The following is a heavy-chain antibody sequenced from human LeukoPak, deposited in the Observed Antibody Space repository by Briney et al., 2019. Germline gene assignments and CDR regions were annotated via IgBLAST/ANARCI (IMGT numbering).Heavy chain of an antibody. CDR2: IYSGGST. D-gene: IGHD6-13*01. CDR1: GFTVSSNY. Sequence: GGSLRLSCAASGFTVSSNYMSWVRQAPGKGLEWVSVIYSGGSTYYADSVKGRFTTSRDNSKNTLYLQMNSLRAEDTAVYYCAREVDSYSSSSTYSYYFDYWGQGTLVTVSS. J-gene: IGHJ4*02. V-gene: IGHV3-53*01. CDR3: AREVDSYSSSSTYSYYFDY.